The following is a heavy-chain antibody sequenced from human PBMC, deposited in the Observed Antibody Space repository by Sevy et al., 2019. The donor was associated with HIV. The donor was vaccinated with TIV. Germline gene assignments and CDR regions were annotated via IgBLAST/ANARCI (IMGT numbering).Heavy chain of an antibody. Sequence: SETLSLTCTVSGGSISSSSYYWGWIRQPPGKGLEWIGSIYYSGSTYYNPSLKSRVTISVDTSKNQFSLKLSSVTAADTAVYYCATIGGRQFDPWGQGTLVTVSS. D-gene: IGHD3-10*01. CDR3: ATIGGRQFDP. J-gene: IGHJ5*02. CDR2: IYYSGST. V-gene: IGHV4-39*01. CDR1: GGSISSSSYY.